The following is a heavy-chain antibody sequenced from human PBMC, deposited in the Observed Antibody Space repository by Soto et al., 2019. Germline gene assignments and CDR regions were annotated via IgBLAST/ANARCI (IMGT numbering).Heavy chain of an antibody. CDR1: GGTFSSYA. Sequence: SVKVSCKASGGTFSSYAISWVRQAPGQGLEWMGGIIPIFGTANYAQKFQGRVTITADESTSTAYMELSSLRSEDTAVYYCARMTYYYDKGTKAGDYYYGMDVWGQGTTVTVSS. J-gene: IGHJ6*02. D-gene: IGHD3-22*01. CDR3: ARMTYYYDKGTKAGDYYYGMDV. CDR2: IIPIFGTA. V-gene: IGHV1-69*13.